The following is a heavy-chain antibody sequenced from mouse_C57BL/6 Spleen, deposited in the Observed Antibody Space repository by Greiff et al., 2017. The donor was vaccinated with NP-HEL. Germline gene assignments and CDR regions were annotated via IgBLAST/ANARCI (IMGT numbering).Heavy chain of an antibody. D-gene: IGHD1-1*01. CDR2: IYPGGGYT. CDR3: ARRDGSSYGYFDY. Sequence: QVQLKQSGAELVRPGTSVKMSCKASGYTFTNYWIGWAKQRPGHGLEWIGDIYPGGGYTNYNEKFKGKATLTADKSSSTAYMQFSSLTSEDSAIYYCARRDGSSYGYFDYWGQGTTLTVSS. CDR1: GYTFTNYW. J-gene: IGHJ2*01. V-gene: IGHV1-63*01.